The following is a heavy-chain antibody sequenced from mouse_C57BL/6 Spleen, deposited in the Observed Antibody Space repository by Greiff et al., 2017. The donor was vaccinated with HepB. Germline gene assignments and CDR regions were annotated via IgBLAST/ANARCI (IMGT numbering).Heavy chain of an antibody. CDR1: GYTFTSYW. CDR2: IYPNSGST. CDR3: ARGGTLNGDWCFDV. J-gene: IGHJ1*03. D-gene: IGHD3-3*01. V-gene: IGHV1-64*01. Sequence: QVQLQQPGAELVKPGASVKLSCKASGYTFTSYWMHWVKQRPGQGLEWIGMIYPNSGSTNYNEKFKSKATLTVDKSSSTAYMQLSSLTSEDSAVYCGARGGTLNGDWCFDVWGTGTTVTVSS.